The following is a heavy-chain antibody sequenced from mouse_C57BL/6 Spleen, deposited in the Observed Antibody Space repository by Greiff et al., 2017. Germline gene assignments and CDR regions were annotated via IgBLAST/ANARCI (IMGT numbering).Heavy chain of an antibody. J-gene: IGHJ2*01. CDR2: IDPETGGT. D-gene: IGHD1-1*01. CDR3: TRTYYGSSYFDY. Sequence: VQLQQSGAELVRPGASVTLSCKASGYTFTDYEMHWVKQTPVHGLEWIGAIDPETGGTAYNQKFKGKAILTADESSRTAYMELRSLPSEDSAVFYYTRTYYGSSYFDYWGQGTTLTVSS. V-gene: IGHV1-15*01. CDR1: GYTFTDYE.